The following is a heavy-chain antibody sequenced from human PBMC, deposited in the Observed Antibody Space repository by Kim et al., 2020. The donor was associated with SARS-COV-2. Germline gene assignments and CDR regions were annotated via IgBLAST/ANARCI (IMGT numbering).Heavy chain of an antibody. D-gene: IGHD4-17*01. V-gene: IGHV3-9*01. J-gene: IGHJ4*02. CDR3: LRNDYASY. CDR2: ISWNSGSI. Sequence: GGSLRLSCAASGFTFDDYAMHWVRQAPGKGLEWVSGISWNSGSIGYADSVKGRFTISRDNAKNSLYLQMNSLRAEDTALYYCLRNDYASYWGQGTLVTVSS. CDR1: GFTFDDYA.